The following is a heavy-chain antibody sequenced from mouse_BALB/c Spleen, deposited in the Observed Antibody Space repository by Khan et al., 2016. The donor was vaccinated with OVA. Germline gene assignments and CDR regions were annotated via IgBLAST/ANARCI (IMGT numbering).Heavy chain of an antibody. CDR3: CPVGTYYVWFAY. D-gene: IGHD1-1*01. J-gene: IGHJ3*01. CDR2: IYPFNDDT. CDR1: GYTFTSYV. V-gene: IGHV1S136*01. Sequence: VQLQQSGPELVKPGASVKMSCKASGYTFTSYVMHWVKQKPGLGLEWIGYIYPFNDDTKYNEKFKGKATLTSDRSSSTAYMELSSLTSEDSAVYYCCPVGTYYVWFAYWGQGTLVTVSA.